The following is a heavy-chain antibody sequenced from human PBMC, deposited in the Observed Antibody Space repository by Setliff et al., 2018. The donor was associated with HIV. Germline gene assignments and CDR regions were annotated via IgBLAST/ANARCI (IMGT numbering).Heavy chain of an antibody. CDR2: VYPGDSVT. CDR1: GYTFSDYW. J-gene: IGHJ4*02. Sequence: GESLKISCKGSGYTFSDYWIGWVRQMPGKGLEWMGIVYPGDSVTRYGPSFQGQVFISADRSITTAYLEWSSLKPSDTAMYYCIRRRRAPGTEDLEAVWGQGTLVTVSS. D-gene: IGHD1-26*01. V-gene: IGHV5-51*01. CDR3: IRRRRAPGTEDLEAV.